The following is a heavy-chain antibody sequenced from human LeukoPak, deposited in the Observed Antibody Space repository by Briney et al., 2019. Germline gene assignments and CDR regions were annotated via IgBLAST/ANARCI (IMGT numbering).Heavy chain of an antibody. D-gene: IGHD4-11*01. CDR1: GFTFNHYG. CDR3: ARDAQRGFDYSNSLQY. CDR2: IWSDGTNK. Sequence: PGGSLRLSCAASGFTFNHYGMHWVRQAPGKGLEWVSVIWSDGTNKYYAASVKGRFTISRDDFDKTVYLQMSSLRPDDTGVHYCARDAQRGFDYSNSLQYWGQGTPVTVST. J-gene: IGHJ4*02. V-gene: IGHV3-33*01.